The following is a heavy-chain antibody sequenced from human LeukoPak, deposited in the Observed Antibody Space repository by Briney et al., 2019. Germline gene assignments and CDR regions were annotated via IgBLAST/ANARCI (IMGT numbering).Heavy chain of an antibody. Sequence: GGSLRLSCAASGFTFSSYGMHWVRQAPGKGLEWVAVISYDGSNKYYADSVKGRFTISRDNSKNTLYLQMNSLRAEDTAVYYCARAPVYSGSYYYYGMDVWGQGTTVTVSS. V-gene: IGHV3-30*03. CDR2: ISYDGSNK. CDR1: GFTFSSYG. J-gene: IGHJ6*02. CDR3: ARAPVYSGSYYYYGMDV. D-gene: IGHD1-26*01.